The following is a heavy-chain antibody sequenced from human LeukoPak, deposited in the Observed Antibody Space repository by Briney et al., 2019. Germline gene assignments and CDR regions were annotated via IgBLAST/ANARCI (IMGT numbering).Heavy chain of an antibody. Sequence: PGGSLRLSCTASGFTFGDYAMSWFRQAPGKGLEWVGFIRSKAYGGTTEYAASVKGRFTISRDDSKSIAYLQMNSLKTEDTAVYYCTRGSSVVLRFLEWLLGKTDYWGQGTLVTVSS. V-gene: IGHV3-49*03. CDR1: GFTFGDYA. CDR3: TRGSSVVLRFLEWLLGKTDY. CDR2: IRSKAYGGTT. D-gene: IGHD3-3*01. J-gene: IGHJ4*02.